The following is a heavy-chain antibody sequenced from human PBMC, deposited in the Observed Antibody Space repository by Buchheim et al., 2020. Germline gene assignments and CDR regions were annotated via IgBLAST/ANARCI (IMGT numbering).Heavy chain of an antibody. CDR3: ARGGYQLLVDYYYYGMDV. Sequence: QVQLVESGGGVVQPGRSLRLSCAASGFIFSSYAMHWVRQAPGKGLEWVAVISYDGSNKYYADSVKGRFTISRDNSKNTLYLQMNSLRAEDTAVYYCARGGYQLLVDYYYYGMDVWGQGTT. CDR1: GFIFSSYA. CDR2: ISYDGSNK. J-gene: IGHJ6*02. V-gene: IGHV3-30*04. D-gene: IGHD2-2*01.